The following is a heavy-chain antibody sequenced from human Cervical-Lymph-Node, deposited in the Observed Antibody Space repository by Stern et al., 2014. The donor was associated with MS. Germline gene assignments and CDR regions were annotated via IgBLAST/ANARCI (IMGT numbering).Heavy chain of an antibody. J-gene: IGHJ4*02. Sequence: QLVQSGAEVKKPGESLKISCKGSGYSFTANWIAWVRQMPGKGLEWSGIIDPVDCDARYSPSCQGQVTISADKSISTAYLQWSSLKASDTAMYYCARDYGDYAFDYWGQGTLVTVSS. V-gene: IGHV5-51*01. D-gene: IGHD4-17*01. CDR2: IDPVDCDA. CDR3: ARDYGDYAFDY. CDR1: GYSFTANW.